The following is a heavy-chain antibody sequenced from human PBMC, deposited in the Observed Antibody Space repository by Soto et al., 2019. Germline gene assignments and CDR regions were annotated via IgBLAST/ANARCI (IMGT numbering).Heavy chain of an antibody. CDR1: GFTFSSYA. CDR3: AFSSGSGSYYFDY. V-gene: IGHV3-23*01. D-gene: IGHD3-10*01. CDR2: ISGGGETT. Sequence: EVQLLESGGGLVQPGGSLRLSCAASGFTFSSYAMWWVRQAPGKGLECVSAISGGGETTYYADSVKGRFTISRDNSKNTRYLQMNSLRAEDTAVYYCAFSSGSGSYYFDYWGQGTLVTVSS. J-gene: IGHJ4*02.